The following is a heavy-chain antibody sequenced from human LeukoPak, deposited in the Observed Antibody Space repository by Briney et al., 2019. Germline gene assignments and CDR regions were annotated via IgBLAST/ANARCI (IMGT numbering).Heavy chain of an antibody. Sequence: GRSLRLSCKASGFIFADYAISWVRQAPGKGLEWLGFIKSKTYGETTEYAASVKGRFTISGDDSNSIAYLQMNNLKIEDTAVYYCTRTGGWGQGTLVTVSS. V-gene: IGHV3-49*04. CDR3: TRTGG. D-gene: IGHD7-27*01. CDR1: GFIFADYA. CDR2: IKSKTYGETT. J-gene: IGHJ4*02.